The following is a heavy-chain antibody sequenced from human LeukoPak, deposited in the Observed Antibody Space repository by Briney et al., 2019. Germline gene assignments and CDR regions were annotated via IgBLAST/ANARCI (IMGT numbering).Heavy chain of an antibody. CDR3: AKDSEGYCSSTSCHGIEYMDV. CDR1: GFTFSNYA. D-gene: IGHD2-2*01. V-gene: IGHV3-23*01. CDR2: ISGSGGST. Sequence: GGSLRLSCAASGFTFSNYAMSWVRQAPGKGLEWVSGISGSGGSTYYADSVKGRFTISRDNSKNTLYLQMNSLRAEDTAVYYCAKDSEGYCSSTSCHGIEYMDVWGKGTTVTVSS. J-gene: IGHJ6*03.